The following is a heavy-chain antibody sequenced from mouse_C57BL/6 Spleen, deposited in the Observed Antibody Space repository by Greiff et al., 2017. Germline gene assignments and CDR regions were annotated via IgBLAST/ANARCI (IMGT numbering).Heavy chain of an antibody. CDR3: ARDGGNYVYYFDY. CDR1: GFTFSSYA. D-gene: IGHD2-1*01. V-gene: IGHV5-4*01. Sequence: EVKLMESGGGLVKPGGSLKLSCAASGFTFSSYAMSWVRQTPEKRLEWVATISDGGSYTYYPDNVKGRFTISRDNAKNNLYLQMSHLKSEDTAMYYCARDGGNYVYYFDYWGQGTTLTVSS. J-gene: IGHJ2*01. CDR2: ISDGGSYT.